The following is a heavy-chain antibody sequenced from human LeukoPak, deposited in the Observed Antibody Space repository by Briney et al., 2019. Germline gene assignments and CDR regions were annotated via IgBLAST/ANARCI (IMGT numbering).Heavy chain of an antibody. J-gene: IGHJ4*02. CDR3: ARDQAATNTQVRFCLD. CDR1: GYTFTGYY. V-gene: IGHV1-2*02. Sequence: ASVKVSCKASGYTFTGYYLHWVRQAPGQGLEWMVYINPNSGGTNYAQKFQGRVTMTRDTSISTAYMDLRSLRSDDTAVYYCARDQAATNTQVRFCLDWGQGTLVTVSS. CDR2: INPNSGGT. D-gene: IGHD3-9*01.